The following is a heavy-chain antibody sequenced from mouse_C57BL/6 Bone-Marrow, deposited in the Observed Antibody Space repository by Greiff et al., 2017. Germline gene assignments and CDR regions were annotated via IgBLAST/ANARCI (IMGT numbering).Heavy chain of an antibody. CDR3: ARGATGFYAMDY. V-gene: IGHV1-81*01. J-gene: IGHJ4*01. Sequence: QVQLKESGAELARPGASVKLSCKASGYTFTSYGISWVKQRTGQGLEWIGEIYPRSGNTYYNEKFKGKATLTADKSSSTAYMELRSLTSEDSAVXFCARGATGFYAMDYWGQGTSGTASS. D-gene: IGHD4-1*02. CDR2: IYPRSGNT. CDR1: GYTFTSYG.